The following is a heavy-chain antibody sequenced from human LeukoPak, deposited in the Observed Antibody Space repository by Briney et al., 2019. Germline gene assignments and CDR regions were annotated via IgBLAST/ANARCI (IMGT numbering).Heavy chain of an antibody. CDR1: GGSISSY. J-gene: IGHJ4*02. CDR3: VNGGSYLTK. CDR2: IYFTGTT. D-gene: IGHD3-10*01. Sequence: SETLSLTCTVSGGSISSYWSWIRQSPGKGLEWIGYIYFTGTTNYNPSLKSRLTISIDTSRNQFSLKLSSATAADTTIYYCVNGGSYLTKWGQGTLVTVSS. V-gene: IGHV4-59*01.